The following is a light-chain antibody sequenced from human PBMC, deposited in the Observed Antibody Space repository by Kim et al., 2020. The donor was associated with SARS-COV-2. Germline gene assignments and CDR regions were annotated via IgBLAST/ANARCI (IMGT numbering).Light chain of an antibody. Sequence: AAVGARVTITCRASQSMSRGLAWYQQKPGKAPKLLIYKTSSLESGVPSRLSGSGAGTEFTLTISGLQPDDFATYHCQQYNIYPWTFGQGTKVDIK. CDR2: KTS. CDR1: QSMSRG. V-gene: IGKV1-5*03. J-gene: IGKJ1*01. CDR3: QQYNIYPWT.